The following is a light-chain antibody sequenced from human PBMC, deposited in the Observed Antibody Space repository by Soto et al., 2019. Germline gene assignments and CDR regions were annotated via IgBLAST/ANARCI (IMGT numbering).Light chain of an antibody. J-gene: IGKJ1*01. CDR3: QQYNTWPRT. V-gene: IGKV3-15*01. CDR1: QSVSSN. Sequence: EIVMTQSPATLSVSPGERATLSCRASQSVSSNLAWYQQKPGQAPRLLIYGASTRATGIPARFGGSGSGTEFTLTISSLQSEDFAVYYCQQYNTWPRTFGQGTKV. CDR2: GAS.